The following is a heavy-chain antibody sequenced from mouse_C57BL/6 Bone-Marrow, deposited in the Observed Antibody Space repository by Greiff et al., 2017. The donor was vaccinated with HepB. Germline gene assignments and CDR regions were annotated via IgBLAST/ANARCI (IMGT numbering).Heavy chain of an antibody. V-gene: IGHV2-9-1*01. Sequence: VKLEESGPGLVAPSQSLSITCTVSGFSLTSYAISWVRQPPGKGLEWLGVIWTGGGTNYNSALKSRLSISKDNSKSQVFLKMNSLQTDDTARYYCARRYSNPYYAMDYWGQGTSVTVSS. CDR2: IWTGGGT. D-gene: IGHD2-5*01. CDR1: GFSLTSYA. J-gene: IGHJ4*01. CDR3: ARRYSNPYYAMDY.